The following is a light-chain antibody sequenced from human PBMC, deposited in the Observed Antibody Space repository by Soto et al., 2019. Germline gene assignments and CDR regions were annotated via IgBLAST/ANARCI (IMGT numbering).Light chain of an antibody. Sequence: EIVMTQSPATLSVSPGGGATLSCRASQSVSSNLAWYQQKPGQAPRLLIYGASTRATGIPARFSGSGSGTEFTLTISSLQSEDFAVYYCQQYNNWPSITFGQGTRLEIK. J-gene: IGKJ5*01. CDR1: QSVSSN. CDR2: GAS. CDR3: QQYNNWPSIT. V-gene: IGKV3-15*01.